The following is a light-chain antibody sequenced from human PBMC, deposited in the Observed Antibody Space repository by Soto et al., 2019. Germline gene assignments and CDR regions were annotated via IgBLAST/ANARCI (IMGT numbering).Light chain of an antibody. J-gene: IGKJ1*01. V-gene: IGKV1-5*01. CDR3: QQYNSYPWT. CDR2: DAS. Sequence: DIHMTQSPSTLSASIGDRVTISCRASQNIFRWLAWYQQRPGKAPKLLIYDASSLEGGVPSRFSGSGSGTEFTLTISSLQPDDFATYYCQQYNSYPWTFGQGTKVDI. CDR1: QNIFRW.